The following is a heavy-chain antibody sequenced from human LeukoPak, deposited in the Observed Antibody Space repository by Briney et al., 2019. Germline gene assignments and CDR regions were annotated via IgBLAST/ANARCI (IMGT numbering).Heavy chain of an antibody. CDR3: AIEPQTCSGSYCRLFDY. J-gene: IGHJ4*02. CDR1: GFTFSSYW. V-gene: IGHV3-21*01. CDR2: ISSSSSYI. D-gene: IGHD1-26*01. Sequence: GGSLRLSCAASGFTFSSYWMHWVRHAPGKGLEWVSSISSSSSYIYYADSVKGRFTISRDNAKNSLYLQMNSLRAEDTAVYYCAIEPQTCSGSYCRLFDYWGQGTLVTVSS.